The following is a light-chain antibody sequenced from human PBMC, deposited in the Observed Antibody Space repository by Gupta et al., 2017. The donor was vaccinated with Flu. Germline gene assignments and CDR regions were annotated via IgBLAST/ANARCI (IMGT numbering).Light chain of an antibody. CDR1: QRISDW. J-gene: IGKJ2*01. CDR2: EAS. Sequence: IQMTQSPSTLSASVGARVTITCRASQRISDWLAWYQQKPGKAPKLLIYEASTLQSGVSSRFSGSGSGTEFTLTISSLQPDDFATYYCQQYDSYSPTFGQGTKLEIK. CDR3: QQYDSYSPT. V-gene: IGKV1-5*03.